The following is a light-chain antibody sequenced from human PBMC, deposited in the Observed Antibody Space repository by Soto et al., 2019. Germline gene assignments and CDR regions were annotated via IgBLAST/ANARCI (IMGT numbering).Light chain of an antibody. CDR2: DAS. CDR3: QQRSNWLT. Sequence: EIVLTQSPATLSLSPGESATISCRASQSVSSNLAWYQQKPGQAPRLLIYDASNRATGIPARFSGSGSGTDFTPTISRLEPEDFAVYYCQQRSNWLTLGGGTKVEIK. J-gene: IGKJ4*01. V-gene: IGKV3-11*01. CDR1: QSVSSN.